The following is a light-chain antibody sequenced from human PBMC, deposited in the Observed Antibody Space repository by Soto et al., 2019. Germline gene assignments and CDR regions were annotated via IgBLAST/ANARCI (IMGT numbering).Light chain of an antibody. J-gene: IGKJ1*01. CDR3: LQDYSYPWT. Sequence: AIQMTQSPSSLSASVCDRVTLTFRASQGIGNDLGWYQQKPGKAPKLLIYAASSLQSGVPSRFSGSGSGTDFTLTISSLQPEDFATYYCLQDYSYPWTFGQGTKVDIK. CDR1: QGIGND. CDR2: AAS. V-gene: IGKV1-6*01.